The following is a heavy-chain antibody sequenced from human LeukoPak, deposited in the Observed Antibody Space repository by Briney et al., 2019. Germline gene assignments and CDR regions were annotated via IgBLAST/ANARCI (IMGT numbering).Heavy chain of an antibody. J-gene: IGHJ4*02. V-gene: IGHV4-34*01. CDR1: GGSFSGYY. CDR2: INHSGST. Sequence: SETLSLTCAVYGGSFSGYYWSWIRQPPGEGLEWIGEINHSGSTNYNPSLKSRVTISVDTSKNQFSLRPSSVTAADTAVYYCARAPGMGASIDYWGQGTLVTVSS. CDR3: ARAPGMGASIDY. D-gene: IGHD5-18*01.